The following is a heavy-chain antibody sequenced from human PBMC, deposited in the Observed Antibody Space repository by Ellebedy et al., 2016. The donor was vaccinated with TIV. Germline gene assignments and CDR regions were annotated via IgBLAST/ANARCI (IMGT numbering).Heavy chain of an antibody. V-gene: IGHV1-18*01. CDR3: ARLSYYYDSSGTDTDTLGGYYYYYYGMDV. D-gene: IGHD3-22*01. Sequence: ASVKVSCXASGYTFTSYGISWVRQAPGQGLEWMGWISAYNGNTNYAQKLQGRVTMTTDTSTSTAYMELRSLRSDDTAVYYCARLSYYYDSSGTDTDTLGGYYYYYYGMDVWGQGTTVTVSS. J-gene: IGHJ6*02. CDR1: GYTFTSYG. CDR2: ISAYNGNT.